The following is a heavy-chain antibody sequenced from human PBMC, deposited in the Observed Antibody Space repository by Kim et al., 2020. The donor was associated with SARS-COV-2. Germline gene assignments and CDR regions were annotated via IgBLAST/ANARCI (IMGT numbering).Heavy chain of an antibody. D-gene: IGHD2-15*01. J-gene: IGHJ6*02. V-gene: IGHV4-34*01. CDR1: GGSFSGYY. CDR3: LGYCSGGRTNYYYYYGMDV. CDR2: INHSGST. Sequence: SETLSLTCAVYGGSFSGYYWSWIRQPPGKGLEWIGEINHSGSTNYNPSLKSRVTISVDTSKNQFSLKLSSVTAADTAVYFALGYCSGGRTNYYYYYGMDVWGQGTTVTVSS.